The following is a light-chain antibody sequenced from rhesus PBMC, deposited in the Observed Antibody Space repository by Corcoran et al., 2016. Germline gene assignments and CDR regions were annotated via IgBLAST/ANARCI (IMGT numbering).Light chain of an antibody. CDR3: QQDYSWPWT. V-gene: IGKV3-42*01. Sequence: EIVMTQSPATLSLSPGERATLSCRASQSVSSSLAWYQQKPGQAPKLLIYGASSRATGIPDRFSGSGSGTEFTLPISSLEPEDVGVYDCQQDYSWPWTFGQGTKVEIK. CDR1: QSVSSS. J-gene: IGKJ1*01. CDR2: GAS.